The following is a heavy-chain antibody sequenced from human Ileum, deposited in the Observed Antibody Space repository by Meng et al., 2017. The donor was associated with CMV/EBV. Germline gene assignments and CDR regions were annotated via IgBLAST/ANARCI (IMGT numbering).Heavy chain of an antibody. CDR3: IRGGTIAGDPAGFDP. J-gene: IGHJ5*02. CDR2: INPSTGDA. CDR1: EYTFFGYY. Sequence: ASVKVSCKASEYTFFGYYIDWVRQAPGQGLEWMGWINPSTGDANYIQKLQGRVTLTRDTSIATVYMELSSLTSDDTATYYCIRGGTIAGDPAGFDPWGQGTLVTASS. D-gene: IGHD3-16*01. V-gene: IGHV1-2*02.